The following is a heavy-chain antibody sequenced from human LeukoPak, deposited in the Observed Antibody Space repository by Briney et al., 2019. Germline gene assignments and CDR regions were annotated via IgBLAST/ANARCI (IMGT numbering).Heavy chain of an antibody. D-gene: IGHD1-26*01. V-gene: IGHV3-23*01. CDR2: ISGSGHRT. Sequence: GGTLRLSCAASGFTFSSYGVSWVRQAPGKGLEWVSGISGSGHRTYYADSVKGRFTISRDNSKNTLYLQMNSLRAENTAVYYCVKDRYSGSYFSYWGQGTLVTVSS. J-gene: IGHJ4*02. CDR3: VKDRYSGSYFSY. CDR1: GFTFSSYG.